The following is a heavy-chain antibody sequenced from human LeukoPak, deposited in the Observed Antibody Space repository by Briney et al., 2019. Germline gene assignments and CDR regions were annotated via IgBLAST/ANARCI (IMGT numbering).Heavy chain of an antibody. J-gene: IGHJ6*03. CDR1: GYTFTSYD. D-gene: IGHD3-22*01. CDR3: ARMYYYDSSGYPLHYYYYYMDV. Sequence: VASVKVSFKASGYTFTSYDINWVRQATGQGLEWMGWMNPNSGNTGYAQKFQGRVTMTRNTSISTAYMELSSLRSEDTAVYYCARMYYYDSSGYPLHYYYYYMDVWGKGTTVTISS. V-gene: IGHV1-8*01. CDR2: MNPNSGNT.